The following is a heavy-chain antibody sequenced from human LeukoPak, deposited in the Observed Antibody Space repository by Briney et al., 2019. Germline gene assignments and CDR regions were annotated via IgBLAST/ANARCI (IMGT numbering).Heavy chain of an antibody. V-gene: IGHV3-7*01. CDR1: GFTFSTYW. J-gene: IGHJ4*02. D-gene: IGHD6-6*01. CDR2: LKQDGSEE. Sequence: GGSLRLSCAASGFTFSTYWMTWVRQAPGKGLEWVATLKQDGSEEYYVDSVKGRFTISRDNAKNSLYLQMNSLRAEDTVVYYCARDYRSSSGRSIDYWGQGTLVTVSS. CDR3: ARDYRSSSGRSIDY.